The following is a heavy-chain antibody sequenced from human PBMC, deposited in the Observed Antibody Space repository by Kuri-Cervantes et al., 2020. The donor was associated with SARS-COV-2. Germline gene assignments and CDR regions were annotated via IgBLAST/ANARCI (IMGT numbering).Heavy chain of an antibody. CDR1: GDSVSSNSAA. D-gene: IGHD3-16*02. V-gene: IGHV6-1*01. CDR2: TYYRSKWYN. CDR3: ARVHPTFMITFGGVIVPDAFDI. Sequence: SQTLSLTCAISGDSVSSNSAAWNWIRQSPSRGLEWLGRTYYRSKWYNDYAVSVKSRITINPDTSKNQFSLKLSSVTAADTAVYYCARVHPTFMITFGGVIVPDAFDIWGQGTMVTVSS. J-gene: IGHJ3*02.